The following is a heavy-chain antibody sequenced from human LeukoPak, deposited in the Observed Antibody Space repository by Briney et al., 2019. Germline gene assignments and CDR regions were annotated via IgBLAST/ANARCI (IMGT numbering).Heavy chain of an antibody. CDR3: AKGHRSGSYYYYYMDV. CDR1: GFTFSSYS. Sequence: GGSLRLSCAASGFTFSSYSMNWVRQAPGKGLEWVSSISSSSSYIYYADSVKGRFTISRDNSKNTLYLQMNSLRAEDTAVYYCAKGHRSGSYYYYYMDVWGKGTTVTISS. V-gene: IGHV3-21*04. D-gene: IGHD3-10*01. J-gene: IGHJ6*03. CDR2: ISSSSSYI.